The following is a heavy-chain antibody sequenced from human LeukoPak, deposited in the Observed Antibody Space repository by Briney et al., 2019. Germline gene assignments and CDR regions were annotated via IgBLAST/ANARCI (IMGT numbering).Heavy chain of an antibody. CDR3: ARDKSAGADTGSSFYY. D-gene: IGHD3-10*01. V-gene: IGHV3-7*03. CDR2: IKQDGSEK. Sequence: GGSLRLPCAASGFNFNNYWMSWLRQAPGKGLEWVASIKQDGSEKYYVDSVKGRFTFSRDNAKNSLYLQMDSLRAEDTAVYYCARDKSAGADTGSSFYYWGQGALVTVSS. CDR1: GFNFNNYW. J-gene: IGHJ4*02.